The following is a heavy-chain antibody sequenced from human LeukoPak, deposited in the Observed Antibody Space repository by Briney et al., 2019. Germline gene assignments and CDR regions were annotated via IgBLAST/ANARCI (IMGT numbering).Heavy chain of an antibody. D-gene: IGHD3-9*01. CDR3: ARWAGNFDWSPGRYFDY. J-gene: IGHJ4*02. V-gene: IGHV3-7*01. Sequence: GGSLRLSCAASGFTFSSYWMSWVRQAPGKGLEWVANIKQDGSEKYYVDSVKGRFTISRDNAKNSLYLQMNSLRAEDTAVYYCARWAGNFDWSPGRYFDYWGQGTLVTVSS. CDR1: GFTFSSYW. CDR2: IKQDGSEK.